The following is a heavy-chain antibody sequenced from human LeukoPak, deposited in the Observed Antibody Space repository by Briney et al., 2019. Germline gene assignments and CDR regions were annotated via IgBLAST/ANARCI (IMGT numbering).Heavy chain of an antibody. J-gene: IGHJ5*02. V-gene: IGHV4-39*07. CDR3: ARGSGYDSEWFDP. D-gene: IGHD5-12*01. CDR2: ISYSGST. CDR1: GGSISSSSSY. Sequence: PSETLSLTCTVSGGSISSSSSYWGWIRQPPGKGLEWIGSISYSGSTYYDPSLKSRVTISVDTSKNQFSLKLSSVTAADTAVYYCARGSGYDSEWFDPWGQGTLVTVSS.